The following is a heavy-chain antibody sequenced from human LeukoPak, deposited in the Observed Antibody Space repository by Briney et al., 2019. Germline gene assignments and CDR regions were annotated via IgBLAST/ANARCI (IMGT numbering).Heavy chain of an antibody. CDR2: IYTSGST. V-gene: IGHV4-4*07. Sequence: SETLSLTCTVSGGSISSYYWSWIRQPAGKGLEWIGRIYTSGSTNYNPSLKSRVTMSVDTSKNQFSLKLSSVTAADTAVYYCARHGFGDYVVRWWFDPWGQGTLVTVSS. CDR3: ARHGFGDYVVRWWFDP. D-gene: IGHD4-17*01. J-gene: IGHJ5*02. CDR1: GGSISSYY.